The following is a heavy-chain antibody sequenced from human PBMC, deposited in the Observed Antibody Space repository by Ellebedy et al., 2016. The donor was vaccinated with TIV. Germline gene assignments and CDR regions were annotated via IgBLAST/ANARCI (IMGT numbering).Heavy chain of an antibody. D-gene: IGHD2-2*01. V-gene: IGHV1-18*04. CDR3: ARDRVVVAMVGDAPFDP. CDR1: GYTFTSYD. Sequence: ASVKVSCKASGYTFTSYDISWVRQAPGQGLEWMGWISAYNGNTNYAQKLQGRVTMTTDTSASTAYMELRSLRSDDTAVYYCARDRVVVAMVGDAPFDPWGQGTLVTVSS. CDR2: ISAYNGNT. J-gene: IGHJ5*02.